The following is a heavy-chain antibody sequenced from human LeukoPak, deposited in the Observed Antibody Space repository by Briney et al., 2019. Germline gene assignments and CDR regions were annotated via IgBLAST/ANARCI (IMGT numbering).Heavy chain of an antibody. CDR1: GYTFTGYY. Sequence: ASVKVSCKASGYTFTGYYMHWVRQAPGQGLEWMGWINPNSGGTNYAQKFQGRVTMTRDTSISTAYMELSRLRSDDTAAYYCARDRPHSSGHDYWGQGTLVTVSS. V-gene: IGHV1-2*02. CDR3: ARDRPHSSGHDY. J-gene: IGHJ4*02. D-gene: IGHD3-22*01. CDR2: INPNSGGT.